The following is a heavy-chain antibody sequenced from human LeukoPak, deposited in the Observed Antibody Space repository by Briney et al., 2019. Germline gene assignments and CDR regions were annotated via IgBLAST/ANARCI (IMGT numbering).Heavy chain of an antibody. CDR2: INPNSGGT. CDR1: GYTFTGYY. J-gene: IGHJ6*02. Sequence: ASVKVSCKASGYTFTGYYMHWVRQAPGQGLKWMGWINPNSGGTNYAQKFQGRVTMTRDTSISTAYMELSRLRSDDTAVYYCARDLTYYYDSSGSRNYYYGMDVWGQGTTVTVSS. D-gene: IGHD3-22*01. V-gene: IGHV1-2*02. CDR3: ARDLTYYYDSSGSRNYYYGMDV.